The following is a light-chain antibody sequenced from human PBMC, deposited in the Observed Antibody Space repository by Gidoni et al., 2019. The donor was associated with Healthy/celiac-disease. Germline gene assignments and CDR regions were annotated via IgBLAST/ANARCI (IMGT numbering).Light chain of an antibody. J-gene: IGLJ3*02. Sequence: QSVLTPPRAASGTPGQTVTISCSGSSSNIGSTYVYCYQQLPGTAPKLLIYRNNQRPSGVPDRFSGSKSGTSASLAISGLRSEDEADYYCAAWDDSLSGRWVFGGGTKLTVL. CDR3: AAWDDSLSGRWV. V-gene: IGLV1-47*01. CDR2: RNN. CDR1: SSNIGSTY.